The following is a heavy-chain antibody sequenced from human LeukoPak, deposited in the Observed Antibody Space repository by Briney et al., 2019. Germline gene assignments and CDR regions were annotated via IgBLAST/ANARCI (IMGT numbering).Heavy chain of an antibody. D-gene: IGHD1-1*01. J-gene: IGHJ4*02. V-gene: IGHV4-30-2*01. CDR3: ARGRTPEFDY. Sequence: SQTLSLTCAVSGGSISSGGYSWSWIRQPPGKGLEWIGYIYHSGSTYYNPSLKSRVTISVDRSKNQFSLKLSSVTAADTAVYYCARGRTPEFDYWGQGTLVTVSS. CDR1: GGSISSGGYS. CDR2: IYHSGST.